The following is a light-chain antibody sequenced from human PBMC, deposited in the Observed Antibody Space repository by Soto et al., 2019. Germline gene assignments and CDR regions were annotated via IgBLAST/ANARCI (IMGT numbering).Light chain of an antibody. CDR3: QQYDDLPIT. CDR1: QGINHY. V-gene: IGKV1-27*01. J-gene: IGKJ5*01. Sequence: DIQMTQSPSSLSASVGDRVTITCRASQGINHYLAWFQQKPGKVPKLLIYATSTLQSGVPSRFSGSGFGTDFTLTISSLQPEDVATYYCQQYDDLPITFGQGKRLEIK. CDR2: ATS.